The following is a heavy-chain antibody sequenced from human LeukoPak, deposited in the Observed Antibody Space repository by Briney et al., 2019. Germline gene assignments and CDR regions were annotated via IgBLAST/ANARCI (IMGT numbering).Heavy chain of an antibody. D-gene: IGHD6-19*01. CDR2: INSDGSST. CDR1: GFTFSSYW. CDR3: AKGGVIAVAGTGAFDI. J-gene: IGHJ3*02. Sequence: GGSLRLSCAASGFTFSSYWMHWVRQAPGKGLVWVSRINSDGSSTSYADSVKGRFTISRDNSKNTLYLQMNSLRAEDTAVYYCAKGGVIAVAGTGAFDIWGQGTMVTVSS. V-gene: IGHV3-74*01.